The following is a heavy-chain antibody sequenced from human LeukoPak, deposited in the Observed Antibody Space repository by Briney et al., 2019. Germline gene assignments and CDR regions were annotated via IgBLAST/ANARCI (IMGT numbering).Heavy chain of an antibody. CDR1: GYSISSGYC. CDR2: IYHSGTT. D-gene: IGHD7-27*01. CDR3: ARDLITGDMDAFDI. V-gene: IGHV4-38-2*02. J-gene: IGHJ3*02. Sequence: SETLSLTCTVAGYSISSGYCWGWIRQPPGKGLEWIGSIYHSGTTYYNPSLKSRVTISVDTSKNQFSLKLNSVTAADTAVYYCARDLITGDMDAFDIWGQGTMVTVSS.